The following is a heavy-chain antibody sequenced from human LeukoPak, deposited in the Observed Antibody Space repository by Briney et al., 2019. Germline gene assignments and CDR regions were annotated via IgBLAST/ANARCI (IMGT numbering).Heavy chain of an antibody. CDR2: FSGSGGST. Sequence: PGGSLRLSCAASGFNFSKYAMSWVRQAPGKGLEWVSAFSGSGGSTHYADSVKGRFTISRDNSKNTLYLQMNSLRADDTAVYYCAKDVGYCSSTTCYKPFDYWGQGTLVTVSS. CDR3: AKDVGYCSSTTCYKPFDY. D-gene: IGHD2-2*02. J-gene: IGHJ4*02. V-gene: IGHV3-23*01. CDR1: GFNFSKYA.